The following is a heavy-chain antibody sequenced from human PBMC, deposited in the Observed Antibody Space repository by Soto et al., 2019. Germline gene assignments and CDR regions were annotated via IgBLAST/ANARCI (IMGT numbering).Heavy chain of an antibody. V-gene: IGHV4-59*01. CDR2: IFYSGSA. CDR1: GAPMNNYY. Sequence: QVQLQESGPGLVKPSETLSLICTVSGAPMNNYYGSWIRQPPGKGLEYIGYIFYSGSADYNPSLRSRVTMSVDTSNNQCSLKLRSVTAADTAVYYCARSGHSFGGVIWGQGILVTVSS. D-gene: IGHD3-16*01. J-gene: IGHJ4*02. CDR3: ARSGHSFGGVI.